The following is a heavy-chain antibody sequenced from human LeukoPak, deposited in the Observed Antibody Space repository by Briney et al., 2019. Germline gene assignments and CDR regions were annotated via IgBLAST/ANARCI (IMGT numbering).Heavy chain of an antibody. D-gene: IGHD3-10*01. CDR1: GYTFTGYY. CDR2: INPNSGGT. J-gene: IGHJ4*02. CDR3: ARDEGPSMVRGGYYFDY. Sequence: GASVKVSCKASGYTFTGYYMHWVRQAPGQGLEWMGWINPNSGGTNYAQKFQGRVTMTRDTSISTAYMELSRLRSDDTAVYYCARDEGPSMVRGGYYFDYWGQGTLVTVSS. V-gene: IGHV1-2*02.